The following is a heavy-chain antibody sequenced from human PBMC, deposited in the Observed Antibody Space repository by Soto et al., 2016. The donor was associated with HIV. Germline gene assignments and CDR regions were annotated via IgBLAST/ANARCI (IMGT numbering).Heavy chain of an antibody. CDR1: GGSFSGYY. D-gene: IGHD3-10*01. V-gene: IGHV4-34*01. CDR3: ARGVGLQGVFPDY. J-gene: IGHJ4*02. CDR2: IDHSGTT. Sequence: QVQLQQWGAGLLKPSETLSLTCAVYGGSFSGYYWSWIRQPPGKGLEWIGEIDHSGTTNYNPSLKSRVTISVDTSKNQFSLKLKSVTAADTALYYCARGVGLQGVFPDYWGQGTLVT.